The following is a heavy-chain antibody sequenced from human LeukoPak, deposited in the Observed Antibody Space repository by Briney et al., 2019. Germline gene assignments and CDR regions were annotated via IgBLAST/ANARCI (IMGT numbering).Heavy chain of an antibody. J-gene: IGHJ4*02. CDR3: ARVLGRYQMLGSLDS. CDR1: GFAFNIYS. D-gene: IGHD2-2*01. V-gene: IGHV3-21*01. Sequence: GGSLRLSCVASGFAFNIYSMNWVRQAPAKGLEWVSFISSISGYIYYADSVKGRFTISRDNAKNSLYLQVNSLRAEDTAVYFCARVLGRYQMLGSLDSWGQGTLVTVSS. CDR2: ISSISGYI.